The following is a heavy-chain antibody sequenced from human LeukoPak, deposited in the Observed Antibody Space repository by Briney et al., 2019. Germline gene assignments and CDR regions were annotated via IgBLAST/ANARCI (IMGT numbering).Heavy chain of an antibody. Sequence: ASVRLSCTASGYTFTSYGVSWVRQAPGQGLEWMGWISAYNGNTNYAQKLQGRVTMTTDTSTSTAYMELRSLRSDDTAVYYCARNPPPITMVRGVIGNWFDPWGQGTLVTVSS. CDR1: GYTFTSYG. D-gene: IGHD3-10*01. CDR3: ARNPPPITMVRGVIGNWFDP. J-gene: IGHJ5*02. CDR2: ISAYNGNT. V-gene: IGHV1-18*01.